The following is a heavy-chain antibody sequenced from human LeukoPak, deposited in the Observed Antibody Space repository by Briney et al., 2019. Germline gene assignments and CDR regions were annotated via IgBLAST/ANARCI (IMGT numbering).Heavy chain of an antibody. CDR2: IYYSGST. CDR3: ARESPYYYYGMDV. CDR1: GGSISSGDYY. Sequence: SETLSLTCTVSGGSISSGDYYWSWIRQPPGKGLEWLGYIYYSGSTYYNPSLKSRVTISVDTSKNQFSLKLSSVTAADTAVYYCARESPYYYYGMDVWGQGTTVTVSS. J-gene: IGHJ6*02. V-gene: IGHV4-30-4*01.